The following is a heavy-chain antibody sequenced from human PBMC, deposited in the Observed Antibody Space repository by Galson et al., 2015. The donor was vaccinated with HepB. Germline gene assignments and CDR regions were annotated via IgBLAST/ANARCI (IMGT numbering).Heavy chain of an antibody. Sequence: SVKVSCKASGYSFTSYEINWVRQATGQGLEWMGWMNPNSGKTGYAQKFQGNVTMTRNTSISTVYMELSRLRSEDTAVYYCARVDCDSSSCYFDYWGQGTLVTVSS. CDR3: ARVDCDSSSCYFDY. J-gene: IGHJ4*02. V-gene: IGHV1-8*01. D-gene: IGHD2-2*01. CDR2: MNPNSGKT. CDR1: GYSFTSYE.